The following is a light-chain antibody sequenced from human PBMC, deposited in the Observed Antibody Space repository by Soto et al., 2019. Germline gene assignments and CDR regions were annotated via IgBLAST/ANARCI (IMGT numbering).Light chain of an antibody. J-gene: IGLJ2*01. CDR2: RNN. V-gene: IGLV1-47*01. Sequence: QSVLTQPPSASGTPGQRVTISCSGSSSNIGSNYVYWYQQLPGTAPKLLIYRNNQRPSGVPDRCSGSKSGTSASLAISGLRSEDEADYYCAAWDYSLSGHVVFGGGTKVTVL. CDR3: AAWDYSLSGHVV. CDR1: SSNIGSNY.